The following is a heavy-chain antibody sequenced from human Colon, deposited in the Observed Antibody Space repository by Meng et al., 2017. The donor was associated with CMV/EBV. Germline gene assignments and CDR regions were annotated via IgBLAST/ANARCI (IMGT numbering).Heavy chain of an antibody. Sequence: QGQWVRSGTGVKKPGASVQCSCTTSGYTFTANHLHWVRQAPGQGLEWMGWIYPQDGGTYFAQKFQDSVTLTRNTSITTAYMELSGLTSDDTAIYYCVRESWYFDFWGEGTLVTVSS. J-gene: IGHJ4*02. CDR3: VRESWYFDF. D-gene: IGHD6-13*01. CDR2: IYPQDGGT. V-gene: IGHV1-2*02. CDR1: GYTFTANH.